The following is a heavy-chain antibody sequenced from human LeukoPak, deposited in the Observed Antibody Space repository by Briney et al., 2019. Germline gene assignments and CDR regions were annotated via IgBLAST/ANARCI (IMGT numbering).Heavy chain of an antibody. CDR2: ISGSGGSA. CDR1: GFIFNSYA. CDR3: ARRPDY. V-gene: IGHV3-23*01. D-gene: IGHD6-6*01. Sequence: GGSLRLSCAASGFIFNSYAMNWVRQAPGQGLEWFSSISGSGGSAYFADSVKGRFTISRDNSNNTLYLQMNNLRVEDTAVYYCARRPDYWGQGTLVAVSS. J-gene: IGHJ4*02.